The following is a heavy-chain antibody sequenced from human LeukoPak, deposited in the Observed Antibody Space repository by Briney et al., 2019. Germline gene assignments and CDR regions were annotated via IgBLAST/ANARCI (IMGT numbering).Heavy chain of an antibody. V-gene: IGHV4-59*01. CDR3: ARVQKIVVVPAAMTLFDY. Sequence: KPSETLSLTCTVSGGSISSYYWSWIRQPPGKGLEWIGYIYYSGSTNYNPSLKSRVTISVDTSKNQFSLKLSSVTAADTAVYYCARVQKIVVVPAAMTLFDYWGQGTLVTVSS. J-gene: IGHJ4*02. D-gene: IGHD2-2*01. CDR1: GGSISSYY. CDR2: IYYSGST.